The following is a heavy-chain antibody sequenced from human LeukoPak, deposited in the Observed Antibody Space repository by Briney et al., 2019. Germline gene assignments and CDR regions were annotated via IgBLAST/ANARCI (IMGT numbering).Heavy chain of an antibody. Sequence: PGGSLRLSCAASGFTFSSYAMSWVRQAPGRGLEWVSAISGSGGSTYYADSVKGRFTISRDNSKNTLYLQMNSLRAEGTAVYYCAKVPTTVTSTAFDYWGQGTLVTVSS. CDR3: AKVPTTVTSTAFDY. CDR1: GFTFSSYA. V-gene: IGHV3-23*01. J-gene: IGHJ4*02. D-gene: IGHD4-17*01. CDR2: ISGSGGST.